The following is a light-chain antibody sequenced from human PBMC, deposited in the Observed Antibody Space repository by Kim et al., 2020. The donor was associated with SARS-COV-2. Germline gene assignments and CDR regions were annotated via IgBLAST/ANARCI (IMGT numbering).Light chain of an antibody. Sequence: ASVGDRFPITRRASRDIRSSLARYQQKPRKAPTLLIYSASSLASGVPSRFSGSESETEYTLTITSLQPEDFATYYCQQYSGTLGTFGQGTKVDIK. J-gene: IGKJ1*01. CDR1: RDIRSS. CDR3: QQYSGTLGT. V-gene: IGKV1-NL1*01. CDR2: SAS.